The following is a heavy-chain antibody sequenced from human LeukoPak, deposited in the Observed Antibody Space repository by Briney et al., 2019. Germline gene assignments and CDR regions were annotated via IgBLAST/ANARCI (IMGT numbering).Heavy chain of an antibody. D-gene: IGHD4-17*01. Sequence: GGSLRLSCATSGFTFSSYSMNWVRQAPGKGLEWVSYISTTSSTIFYADSVKGRFTISRDNAKNSLYLQMNSLRAEDTAVYYCARDAADYGDSIWFDPWGQGTLVTVSS. J-gene: IGHJ5*02. CDR1: GFTFSSYS. V-gene: IGHV3-48*04. CDR2: ISTTSSTI. CDR3: ARDAADYGDSIWFDP.